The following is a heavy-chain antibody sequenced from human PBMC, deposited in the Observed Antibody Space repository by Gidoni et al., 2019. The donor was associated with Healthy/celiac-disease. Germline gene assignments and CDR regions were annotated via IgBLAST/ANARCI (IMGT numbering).Heavy chain of an antibody. V-gene: IGHV4-34*01. CDR1: GGSFSGYY. D-gene: IGHD3-10*01. J-gene: IGHJ5*02. CDR2: INHSGST. CDR3: ARGKRIYITMVRGVRSDRFDP. Sequence: PSETLSLTCSVYGGSFSGYYWSWIRQPPGKGLEWIGEINHSGSTNYKQSLKSRVTISVDTSKNQFSLKLSSVTAPDTAVYYCARGKRIYITMVRGVRSDRFDPWGQGTLVTVSS.